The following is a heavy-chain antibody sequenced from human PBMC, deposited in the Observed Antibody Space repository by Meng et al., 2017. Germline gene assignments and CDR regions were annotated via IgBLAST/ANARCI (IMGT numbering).Heavy chain of an antibody. V-gene: IGHV2-5*02. Sequence: QVPLQESPPTLVKPTQTLPVTCTFSGFSLSTSGVGVGWIRQPPGKALEWLALIDWDDDKRNSPSLKSRLTITKDTSKNQVVLTMTNMDPVDPATYYRAHSYGSNFDYWGQGTLVTVSS. J-gene: IGHJ4*02. CDR1: GFSLSTSGVG. CDR2: IDWDDDK. D-gene: IGHD3-10*01. CDR3: AHSYGSNFDY.